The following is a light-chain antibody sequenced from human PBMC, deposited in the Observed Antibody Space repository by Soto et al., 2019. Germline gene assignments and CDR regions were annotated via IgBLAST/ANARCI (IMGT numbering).Light chain of an antibody. Sequence: DIQMTQSPSSLSASVGDRVTITCRSSQGIAHYLAWYQQKAGEVPKLLIYGASTLQSGVPSRFSGSGSGSDFTLTISNLQPEDVASYYCQKYDHDPWTFGQGTKVEIK. CDR3: QKYDHDPWT. J-gene: IGKJ1*01. V-gene: IGKV1-27*01. CDR1: QGIAHY. CDR2: GAS.